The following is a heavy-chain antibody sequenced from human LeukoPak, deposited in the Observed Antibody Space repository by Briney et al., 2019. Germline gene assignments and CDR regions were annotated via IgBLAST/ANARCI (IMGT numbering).Heavy chain of an antibody. D-gene: IGHD2/OR15-2a*01. V-gene: IGHV1-8*02. CDR3: ARGLGSYSTTWYPPLRH. CDR1: GYTFTSYG. J-gene: IGHJ4*02. Sequence: ASVKVSCKASGYTFTSYGISWVRQATGQGLEWMGWMNPGSGDTGYAQRFQGRVIMTRDTSTNTAYMELSSLRSEDTAVYYCARGLGSYSTTWYPPLRHWGQGTLVTVSS. CDR2: MNPGSGDT.